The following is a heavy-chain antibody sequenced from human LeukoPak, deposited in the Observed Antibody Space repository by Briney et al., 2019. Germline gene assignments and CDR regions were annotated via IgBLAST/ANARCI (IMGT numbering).Heavy chain of an antibody. CDR2: INTNTGNP. D-gene: IGHD2-15*01. J-gene: IGHJ4*02. V-gene: IGHV7-4-1*02. Sequence: ASVKVSCKASGYTSTTYALNWVRQAPGQGLEWMGWINTNTGNPTYAQGFTGRFVFSVDTSVGTAYLQISSLKAEDTAVYYCARGVEDTGDYWGQGTLVTVSS. CDR3: ARGVEDTGDY. CDR1: GYTSTTYA.